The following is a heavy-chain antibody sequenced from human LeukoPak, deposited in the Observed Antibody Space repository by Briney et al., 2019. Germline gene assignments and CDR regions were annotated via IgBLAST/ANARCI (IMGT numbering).Heavy chain of an antibody. V-gene: IGHV4-39*01. CDR2: IYYSGST. D-gene: IGHD6-19*01. CDR3: ARVAVAGTWFDY. Sequence: SETLSLTCTVSGGSISSSSYYWGWIRQPPGKGLEWIGSIYYSGSTYYNPSLKSRVTISVDTSKNQFSLKLSSVTAADTAVYYCARVAVAGTWFDYWGQGTLVTVSS. CDR1: GGSISSSSYY. J-gene: IGHJ4*02.